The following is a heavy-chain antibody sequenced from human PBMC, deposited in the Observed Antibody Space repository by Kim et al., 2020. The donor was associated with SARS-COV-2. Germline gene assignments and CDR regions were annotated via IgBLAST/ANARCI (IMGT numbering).Heavy chain of an antibody. CDR3: ARDRNRQRKNYYYYYGMDV. J-gene: IGHJ6*02. CDR1: GFTFSSYG. CDR2: ISYDGSNK. V-gene: IGHV3-33*05. Sequence: GGSLRLSCAASGFTFSSYGMHWVRQAPGKGLEWVAVISYDGSNKYYADSVKGRFTISRDNSKNTLYLQMNSLRAEDTAVYYCARDRNRQRKNYYYYYGMDVWGQETTVTVSS.